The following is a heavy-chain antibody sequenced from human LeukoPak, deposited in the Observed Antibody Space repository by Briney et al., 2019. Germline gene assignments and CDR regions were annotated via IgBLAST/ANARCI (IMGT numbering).Heavy chain of an antibody. CDR2: MNPNSGNT. Sequence: ASVKVSCKASGYTFTSYDINWVRQATGQGLEWMGWMNPNSGNTGYAQKFQGRVTMTRNTSISTAYMELSSLRSEDTAVYYCARVTGLRFGPNPGYYMDVWGKGTTVTVSS. CDR1: GYTFTSYD. D-gene: IGHD3-10*01. V-gene: IGHV1-8*01. J-gene: IGHJ6*03. CDR3: ARVTGLRFGPNPGYYMDV.